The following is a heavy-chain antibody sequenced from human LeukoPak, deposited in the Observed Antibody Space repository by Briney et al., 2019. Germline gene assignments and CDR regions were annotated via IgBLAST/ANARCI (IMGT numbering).Heavy chain of an antibody. CDR2: INHSGST. Sequence: SETLSLTCAVYGGSFSGYYWSWIRQPPGKGLEWIGEINHSGSTNYNPSLKSRVTISVDTSKNQFSLKLSSVTAADTAVYCCARGPIAVANDAFDIWGQGTMVTVSS. CDR3: ARGPIAVANDAFDI. V-gene: IGHV4-34*01. D-gene: IGHD6-19*01. J-gene: IGHJ3*02. CDR1: GGSFSGYY.